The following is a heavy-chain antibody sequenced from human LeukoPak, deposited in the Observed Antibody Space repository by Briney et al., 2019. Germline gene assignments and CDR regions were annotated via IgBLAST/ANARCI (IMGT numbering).Heavy chain of an antibody. CDR2: ITYSGSI. CDR3: ARDLMT. J-gene: IGHJ4*02. CDR1: GGSFSGKY. V-gene: IGHV4-34*01. Sequence: PSETLSLTCAVSGGSFSGKYWTWIRQPPGKGLEWIGEITYSGSIYYNPSLKSRVTISADTSKNQFSLKLNSVTAADTAVYYCARDLMTWGQGTLVTVSS.